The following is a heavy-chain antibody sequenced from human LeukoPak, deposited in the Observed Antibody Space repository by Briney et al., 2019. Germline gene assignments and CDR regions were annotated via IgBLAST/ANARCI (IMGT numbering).Heavy chain of an antibody. CDR3: ARAYDSRGYTYGVDV. J-gene: IGHJ6*02. CDR2: IIPIFGTA. V-gene: IGHV1-69*13. D-gene: IGHD3-22*01. Sequence: ASVKVSCKDSGGTFSSYAISWVRQAPGQGLEWMGGIIPIFGTANYAQKFQGRATITADESTSTAYMELSSLRSEDTAVYYCARAYDSRGYTYGVDVWGQGTTVTVSS. CDR1: GGTFSSYA.